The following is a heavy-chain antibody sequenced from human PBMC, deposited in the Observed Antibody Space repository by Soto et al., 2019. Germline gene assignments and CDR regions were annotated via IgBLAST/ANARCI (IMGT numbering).Heavy chain of an antibody. CDR1: GGTFSSYA. J-gene: IGHJ6*02. CDR2: IIPIFGTA. Sequence: QVQLVQSGAEVKKPGSSVKVSCKASGGTFSSYAISWVRQAPGQGLEWMGGIIPIFGTANYAQKFQGRVTFTADECTITDYMELRSLRSEDTAVYYCARATQGRMATIRNHYYYGMDVWGQGTTVTVSS. D-gene: IGHD5-12*01. CDR3: ARATQGRMATIRNHYYYGMDV. V-gene: IGHV1-69*12.